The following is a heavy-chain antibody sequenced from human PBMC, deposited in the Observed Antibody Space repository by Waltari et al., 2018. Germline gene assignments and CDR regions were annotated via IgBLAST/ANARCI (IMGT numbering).Heavy chain of an antibody. CDR2: ISSSGSST. J-gene: IGHJ4*02. V-gene: IGHV3-48*03. CDR1: GFAFSDYE. CDR3: ARGDYFDH. Sequence: EVQMVESGGDLVQPGGSLRLSCAASGFAFSDYEMNWVRQAPGKGLEWVAYISSSGSSTKDGDSVKGGFTISRDNAQNAVSLQMNSLGAADTAIYYCARGDYFDHWGQGTLVAVSS.